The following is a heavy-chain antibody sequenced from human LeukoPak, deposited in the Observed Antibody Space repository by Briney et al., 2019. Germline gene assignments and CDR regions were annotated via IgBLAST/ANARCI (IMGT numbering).Heavy chain of an antibody. CDR2: IYYSGST. Sequence: SETLSLTCTVSGGSISSSSYYWGWIRQPPGKGLEWIGSIYYSGSTYYHPSLKSRVTISVDTSKNQFSLKLSSVTAADTAVYYCARRITMIVVVYAFDIWGQGTMVTVSS. CDR1: GGSISSSSYY. J-gene: IGHJ3*02. D-gene: IGHD3-22*01. V-gene: IGHV4-39*01. CDR3: ARRITMIVVVYAFDI.